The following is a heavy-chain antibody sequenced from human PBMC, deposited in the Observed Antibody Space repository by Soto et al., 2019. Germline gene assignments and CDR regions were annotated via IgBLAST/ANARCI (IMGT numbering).Heavy chain of an antibody. J-gene: IGHJ6*02. D-gene: IGHD3-3*01. CDR1: GFTFSSYG. V-gene: IGHV3-30*18. CDR3: AKDRDSTGLEWLLYRYYYGMDV. CDR2: ISYDGSNK. Sequence: QVQLVESGGGVVQPGRSLRLSCAASGFTFSSYGMHWVRQAPGKGLEWVAVISYDGSNKYYADSVKGRFTISRDNSKNXXYXQXSSLRAEDTAVYYCAKDRDSTGLEWLLYRYYYGMDVWGQGTTVTVSS.